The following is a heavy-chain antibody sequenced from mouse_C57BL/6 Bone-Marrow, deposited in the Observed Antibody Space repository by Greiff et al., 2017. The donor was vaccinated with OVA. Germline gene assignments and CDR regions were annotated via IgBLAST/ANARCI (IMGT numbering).Heavy chain of an antibody. D-gene: IGHD1-1*01. CDR1: GFTFSDYG. CDR2: ISNLAYSI. Sequence: EVKVVESGGGLVQPGGSLKLSCAASGFTFSDYGMAWVRQAPRKGPEWVAFISNLAYSIYYADTVTGRFTISRENAKNTLYLEMSRLRSEDTAMYYCARQDYYGSSYGAWFAYWGQGTLVTVSA. V-gene: IGHV5-15*01. J-gene: IGHJ3*01. CDR3: ARQDYYGSSYGAWFAY.